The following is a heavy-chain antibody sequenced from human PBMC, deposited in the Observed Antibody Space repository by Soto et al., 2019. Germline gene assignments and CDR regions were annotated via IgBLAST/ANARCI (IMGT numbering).Heavy chain of an antibody. D-gene: IGHD2-21*01. Sequence: ASVKVSCKASGYTFSGYYMHWVRQAPGQGLEWMGWINPTNGDTNYAQRSQGRVMMTRDTSITTTYMELSGLRSDDTATYYCARDIPGSGYDMDVWGQGTTVTVSS. CDR2: INPTNGDT. CDR3: ARDIPGSGYDMDV. V-gene: IGHV1-2*02. CDR1: GYTFSGYY. J-gene: IGHJ6*02.